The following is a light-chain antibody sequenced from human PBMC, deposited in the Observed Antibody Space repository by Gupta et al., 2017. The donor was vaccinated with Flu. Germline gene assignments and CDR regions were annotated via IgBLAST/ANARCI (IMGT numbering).Light chain of an antibody. J-gene: IGKJ1*01. Sequence: DIQMTQSPSTLSASVGDRVTITCRASQSMSIWLAWYQQKPGKVPKLLIYKASKLESGGPSRFSGRGCVKEFTLTISRLQVDDFADYYCQRDDSLWTFGQGTTVEIK. CDR3: QRDDSLWT. V-gene: IGKV1-5*03. CDR2: KAS. CDR1: QSMSIW.